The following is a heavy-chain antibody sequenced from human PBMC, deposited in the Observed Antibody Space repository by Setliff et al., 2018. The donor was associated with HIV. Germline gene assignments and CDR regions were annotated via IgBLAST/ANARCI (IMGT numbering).Heavy chain of an antibody. CDR1: GFSFDVYA. V-gene: IGHV3-23*01. D-gene: IGHD3-10*01. CDR2: ISHRDGNT. CDR3: ARVKYVAGWFGAFDI. Sequence: GSLRLSCGASGFSFDVYAMSWVRQAPGQGLEWVSSISHRDGNTYYADSVKGRFTISRDNSKNTVYLQMNSLRVEDTAVYYCARVKYVAGWFGAFDIWGQGTVVTVSS. J-gene: IGHJ3*02.